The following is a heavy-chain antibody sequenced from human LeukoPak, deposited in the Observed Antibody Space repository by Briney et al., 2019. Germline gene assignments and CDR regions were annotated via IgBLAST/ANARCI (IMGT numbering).Heavy chain of an antibody. CDR1: GGTFSSYA. Sequence: SVKVSCKASGGTFSSYAISWVRQAPGQGLEWMGGIIPIFGTANYAQEFQGRVTITADESTSTAYMELSSLRSEDTAVYYCARDSKTGDYIDYWGQGTLVTVSS. CDR2: IIPIFGTA. CDR3: ARDSKTGDYIDY. V-gene: IGHV1-69*13. J-gene: IGHJ4*02. D-gene: IGHD1-14*01.